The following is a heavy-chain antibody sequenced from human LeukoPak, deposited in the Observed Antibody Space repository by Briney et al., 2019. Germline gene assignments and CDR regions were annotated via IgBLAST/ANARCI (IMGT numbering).Heavy chain of an antibody. CDR2: ISSSSSYI. V-gene: IGHV3-21*01. Sequence: PGGSLRLSCAASGFTFSSYSMNWVRQAPGKGLEWVSFISSSSSYIYYADSVKGRFTISRDNAKNSLYLQMNSLRAEDTAVYYCARDEWGYCSSTSCSGTIDYWGQGTLVTVSS. CDR1: GFTFSSYS. CDR3: ARDEWGYCSSTSCSGTIDY. J-gene: IGHJ4*02. D-gene: IGHD2-2*01.